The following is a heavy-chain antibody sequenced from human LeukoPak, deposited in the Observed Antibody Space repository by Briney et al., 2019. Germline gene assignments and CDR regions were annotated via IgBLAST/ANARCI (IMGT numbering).Heavy chain of an antibody. J-gene: IGHJ4*02. Sequence: GGSLRLSCAASGFTFSSYAMHWVRQAPGKGLEWVAVISYDGSNKYYADSVKGRFTISRDNSKNTLYLQMNSLRAEDTAVYYCAKDPHEITFGGVIATGPFDYWGQGTLVTVSS. CDR1: GFTFSSYA. V-gene: IGHV3-30-3*01. CDR2: ISYDGSNK. D-gene: IGHD3-16*02. CDR3: AKDPHEITFGGVIATGPFDY.